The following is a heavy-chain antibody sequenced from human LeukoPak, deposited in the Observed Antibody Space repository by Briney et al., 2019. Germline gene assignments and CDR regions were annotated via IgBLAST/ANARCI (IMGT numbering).Heavy chain of an antibody. CDR3: ARDYDVLTAYPPTQLFDP. CDR2: INHSGST. D-gene: IGHD3-9*01. Sequence: SETLSLTCAVYGGSFSGYYWSWIRQPPGKGLEWIGEINHSGSTNYSPSLKSRVTMSVDTSKNQFSLKLNSVTAADTAVYYCARDYDVLTAYPPTQLFDPWGQGTLVTVSS. J-gene: IGHJ5*02. CDR1: GGSFSGYY. V-gene: IGHV4-34*01.